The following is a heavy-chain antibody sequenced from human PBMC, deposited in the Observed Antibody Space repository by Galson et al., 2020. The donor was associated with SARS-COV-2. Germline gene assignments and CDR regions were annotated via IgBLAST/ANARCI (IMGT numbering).Heavy chain of an antibody. Sequence: LSLTCAASGFTFSSYCMHWVRQAPGKGLEWVAVIWYDGSIKYYADSVKGRFTISRDNSKNTLYLQMNSLRAEDTAVYYCARDSGLLYAFDIWGQGTMVTVSS. D-gene: IGHD3-3*01. CDR1: GFTFSSYC. V-gene: IGHV3-33*01. CDR2: IWYDGSIK. CDR3: ARDSGLLYAFDI. J-gene: IGHJ3*02.